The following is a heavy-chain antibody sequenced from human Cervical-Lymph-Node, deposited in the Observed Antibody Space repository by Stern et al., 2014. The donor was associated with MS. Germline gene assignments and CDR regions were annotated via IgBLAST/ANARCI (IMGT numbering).Heavy chain of an antibody. CDR2: ISSSGSNK. CDR1: GFTSSSYG. CDR3: ARHCSSSSCYRYYGMDV. Sequence: MQLVQSGGGLLKPGGSLRLSCAASGFTSSSYGMHWVRQAPGKGLEWVSSISSSGSNKYYADSVKGRLTISRDNAKNSLYLQMNSLRAEDTGIYYCARHCSSSSCYRYYGMDVWGQGTTVTVSS. J-gene: IGHJ6*02. D-gene: IGHD2-2*01. V-gene: IGHV3-21*01.